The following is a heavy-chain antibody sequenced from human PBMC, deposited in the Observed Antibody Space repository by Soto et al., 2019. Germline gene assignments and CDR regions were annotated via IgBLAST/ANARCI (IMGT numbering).Heavy chain of an antibody. V-gene: IGHV3-30-3*01. Sequence: QVQLVESGGGVVQPGRSLRLSCAASGFTFSSYAMHWVRQAPGKGLEWVAVISYDGSNKYYADSVKGRFTISRDNSKNTLYLQMNSLRAEDTAVYYCARDLAIVVVPAAILAYGGQGTLVTVSS. J-gene: IGHJ4*02. CDR1: GFTFSSYA. D-gene: IGHD2-2*01. CDR2: ISYDGSNK. CDR3: ARDLAIVVVPAAILAY.